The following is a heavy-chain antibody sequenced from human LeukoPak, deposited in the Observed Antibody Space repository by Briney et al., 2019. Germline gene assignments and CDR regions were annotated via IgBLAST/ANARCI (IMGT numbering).Heavy chain of an antibody. CDR2: VYYSGST. D-gene: IGHD3-10*01. Sequence: SETLSLTCVVSGGSVSGYYWGWIRQPPGRGLEWIGYVYYSGSTNYNPSFKSRITISVDTSKNQFSLKLNSVTATDTAVYYCARHYGPWGQGTLVTVSS. V-gene: IGHV4-59*08. CDR3: ARHYGP. J-gene: IGHJ4*02. CDR1: GGSVSGYY.